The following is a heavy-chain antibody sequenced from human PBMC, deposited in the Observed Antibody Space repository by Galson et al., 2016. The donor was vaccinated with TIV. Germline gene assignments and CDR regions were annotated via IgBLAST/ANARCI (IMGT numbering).Heavy chain of an antibody. CDR1: GSRFTSYW. CDR2: VNPGGSII. D-gene: IGHD4-17*01. CDR3: ARQYDFGDYRGDAFDI. J-gene: IGHJ3*02. V-gene: IGHV5-51*03. Sequence: QSGAEVKKPGESLKISCKASGSRFTSYWIAWVRQVPGKGLEWVGVVNPGGSIIRYSPPFQGQVTISSDKSINTAYLQWISLKASDTATYYCARQYDFGDYRGDAFDIWGQGTMVIVSS.